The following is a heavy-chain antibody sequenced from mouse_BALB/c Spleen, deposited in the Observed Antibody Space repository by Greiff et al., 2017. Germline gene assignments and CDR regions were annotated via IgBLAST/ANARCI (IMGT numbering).Heavy chain of an antibody. V-gene: IGHV5-17*02. CDR2: ISSGSSTI. J-gene: IGHJ3*01. CDR1: GFTFSSFG. D-gene: IGHD2-4*01. CDR3: ARAEGLRRGSFAY. Sequence: DVKLVESGGGLVQPGGSRKLSCAASGFTFSSFGMHWVRQAPEKGLEWVAYISSGSSTIYYADTVKGRFTISRDNPKNTLFLQMTSLRSEDTAMYYCARAEGLRRGSFAYWGQGTLVTVSA.